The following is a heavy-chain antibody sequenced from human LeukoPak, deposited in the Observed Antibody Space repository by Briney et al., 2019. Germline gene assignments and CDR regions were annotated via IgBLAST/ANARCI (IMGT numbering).Heavy chain of an antibody. D-gene: IGHD3-10*01. J-gene: IGHJ5*02. CDR3: ARDGAWFGELFSWFDP. Sequence: ASVKVSCKAPGYTFTGYYMHWVRQAPGQGLEWMGWINPNSGGTNYAQKFQGRVTMTKDTSISTAYMELSRLRSDDTAVYYCARDGAWFGELFSWFDPWGQGTLVTVSS. CDR2: INPNSGGT. V-gene: IGHV1-2*02. CDR1: GYTFTGYY.